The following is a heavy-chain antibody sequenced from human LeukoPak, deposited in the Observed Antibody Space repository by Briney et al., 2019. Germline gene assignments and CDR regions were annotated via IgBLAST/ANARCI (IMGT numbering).Heavy chain of an antibody. V-gene: IGHV4-38-2*02. CDR2: IYHSGST. D-gene: IGHD6-13*01. Sequence: PSETLSLTCTVSGYSISSGYYWGWIRQPPGKGLEWIGSIYHSGSTYYNPSLKSRVTISVDTSKNQFSLKLSSVAAADTAVYYCARDWGSSWYRGYFDYWGQGTLVTVSS. CDR1: GYSISSGYY. J-gene: IGHJ4*02. CDR3: ARDWGSSWYRGYFDY.